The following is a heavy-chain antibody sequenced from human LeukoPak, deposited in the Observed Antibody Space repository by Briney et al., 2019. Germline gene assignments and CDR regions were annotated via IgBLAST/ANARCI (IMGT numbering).Heavy chain of an antibody. Sequence: GGSLRLSCAASGFNFDDYEMTWVRQAPGKGLEWVSRINWSGTYIFYSDSMRGRFTISRDNAKNSLYLQMNSLRADDTAVYYCARDFHRYCYDCGDYYTTFDIWGQGTMVTVSS. D-gene: IGHD3-22*01. V-gene: IGHV3-20*04. CDR1: GFNFDDYE. CDR3: ARDFHRYCYDCGDYYTTFDI. J-gene: IGHJ3*02. CDR2: INWSGTYI.